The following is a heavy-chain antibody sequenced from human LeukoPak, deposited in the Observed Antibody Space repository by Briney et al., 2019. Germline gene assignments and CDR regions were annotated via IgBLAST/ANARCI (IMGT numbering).Heavy chain of an antibody. CDR3: ARRGYYDFWSGYPFDY. Sequence: GASVKVSCKASGYTFTGYYMHWVRQAPGQGLEWMGWINPNSGDTNYAQKFQGRVTMTRDTSISTAYMELSRLRSDDTAVYYCARRGYYDFWSGYPFDYWGQGTLVTVSS. V-gene: IGHV1-2*02. CDR2: INPNSGDT. CDR1: GYTFTGYY. J-gene: IGHJ4*02. D-gene: IGHD3-3*01.